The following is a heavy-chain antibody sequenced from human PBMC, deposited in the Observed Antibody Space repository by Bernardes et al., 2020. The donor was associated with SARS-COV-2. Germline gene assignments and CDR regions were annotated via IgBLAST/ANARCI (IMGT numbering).Heavy chain of an antibody. Sequence: GGSLRLSCAASGFTFSSYWMHWVRQAPGKGLVWVSRINSDGSSTSYADSVKGRFTISRDNAKNTLYLQMNNLRAEDTAVYFCASWWELQYFDYWGQGTLVTVSS. D-gene: IGHD1-26*01. V-gene: IGHV3-74*01. J-gene: IGHJ4*02. CDR1: GFTFSSYW. CDR2: INSDGSST. CDR3: ASWWELQYFDY.